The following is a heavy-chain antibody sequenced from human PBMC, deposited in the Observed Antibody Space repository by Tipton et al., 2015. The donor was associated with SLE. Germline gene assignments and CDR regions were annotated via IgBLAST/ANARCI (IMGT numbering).Heavy chain of an antibody. Sequence: TLSLTCTVSGGSIGSSSYYWGWIRQPPGRGLEWIGYIYYSGSTNYNPSLKSRVTISVDTSKNQFSLKLSSVTAADTAVYYCARVTTAESLVLDYWGQGTPVTVSS. J-gene: IGHJ4*02. CDR2: IYYSGST. V-gene: IGHV4-61*05. CDR3: ARVTTAESLVLDY. CDR1: GGSIGSSSYY. D-gene: IGHD6-6*01.